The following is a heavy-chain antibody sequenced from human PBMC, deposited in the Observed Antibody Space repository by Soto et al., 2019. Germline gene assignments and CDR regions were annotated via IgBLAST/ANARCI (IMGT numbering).Heavy chain of an antibody. Sequence: ASVKVSCKASGYTFTDYAVTWVRQAPGQGLEWMGWISAYNDNTNYAQKFRDRVTMTTDTSTATAYMELRSLRSDDTAAYYCARADAVTTINFDSWGQGTLVTVSS. V-gene: IGHV1-18*01. CDR2: ISAYNDNT. CDR3: ARADAVTTINFDS. D-gene: IGHD4-17*01. J-gene: IGHJ4*02. CDR1: GYTFTDYA.